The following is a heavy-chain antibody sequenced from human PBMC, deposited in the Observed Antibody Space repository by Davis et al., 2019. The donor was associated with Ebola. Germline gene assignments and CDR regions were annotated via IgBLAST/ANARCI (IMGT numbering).Heavy chain of an antibody. CDR2: IYYSGST. J-gene: IGHJ6*02. CDR3: ATVDLGYCSGGSCLYYYYGMDA. D-gene: IGHD2-15*01. CDR1: GGSISSGGYY. Sequence: SETLSLTCTVSGGSISSGGYYWSWIRQHPGKGLEWIGYIYYSGSTYYNPSLKSRVTISVDTSKNQFSLKLSSVTAADTAVYYCATVDLGYCSGGSCLYYYYGMDAWGQGTTVTVSS. V-gene: IGHV4-31*03.